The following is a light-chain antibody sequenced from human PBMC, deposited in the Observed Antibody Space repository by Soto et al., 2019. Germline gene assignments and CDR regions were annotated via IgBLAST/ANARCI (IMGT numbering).Light chain of an antibody. CDR3: QQTYTTPRT. Sequence: DTQMTQSPASLSASVGDRISISCRASQTVSTYLNWYQQKPGKAPTLLISATSTLQSGVPSRFSGSGSGTDFTLTITSLQPEDFATYCCQQTYTTPRTFGQGTKVDIK. J-gene: IGKJ1*01. CDR2: ATS. CDR1: QTVSTY. V-gene: IGKV1-39*01.